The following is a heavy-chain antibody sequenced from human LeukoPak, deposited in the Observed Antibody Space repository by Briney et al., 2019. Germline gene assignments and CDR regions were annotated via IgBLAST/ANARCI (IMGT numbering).Heavy chain of an antibody. CDR1: GFTFSSYW. CDR3: ARDQRFGELLGPFFDY. CDR2: IKQDGSEK. Sequence: GGSLRLSCAASGFTFSSYWMSWVRQAPGKGLEWVANIKQDGSEKYYVDSVKGRFTISRDNAKNSLYLQMNSLRAEDTAVYYCARDQRFGELLGPFFDYWGQGTLVTVSS. J-gene: IGHJ4*02. V-gene: IGHV3-7*01. D-gene: IGHD3-10*01.